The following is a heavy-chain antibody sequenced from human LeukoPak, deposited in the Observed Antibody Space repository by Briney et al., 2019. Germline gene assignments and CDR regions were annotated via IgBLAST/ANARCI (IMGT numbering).Heavy chain of an antibody. CDR2: ISYDGSNK. V-gene: IGHV3-30*04. J-gene: IGHJ4*02. Sequence: GRSLRLSCAASGFTYTKHAMHWVRQAPGKGLEWVAVISYDGSNKKYADSVKGRFTISRDNSKNTLYLQMNSLRAEDTAVYYCARTLIEYSVSSCYFDYWGQGTLVTVSS. CDR3: ARTLIEYSVSSCYFDY. D-gene: IGHD6-6*01. CDR1: GFTYTKHA.